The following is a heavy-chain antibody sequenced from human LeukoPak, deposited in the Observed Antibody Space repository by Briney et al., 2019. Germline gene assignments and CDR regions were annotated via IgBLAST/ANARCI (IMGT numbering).Heavy chain of an antibody. D-gene: IGHD3-3*01. Sequence: SETLSLTCTVSGGSISSSSYYWGWIRQPSGKGLEWIGSINYSGSTYYNPSLKSRVTISVDTSKNQFSLKLSSVTAADTAVYYCARDGADFWSGIIDYWGQGTLVTVSS. CDR3: ARDGADFWSGIIDY. CDR1: GGSISSSSYY. J-gene: IGHJ4*02. V-gene: IGHV4-39*07. CDR2: INYSGST.